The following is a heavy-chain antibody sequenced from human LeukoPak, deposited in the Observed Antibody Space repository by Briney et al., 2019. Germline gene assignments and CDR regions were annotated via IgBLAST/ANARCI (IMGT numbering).Heavy chain of an antibody. Sequence: PGGSLRLSCAASAFTFSTYAMNWVRRAPGKGLEWVSSISSGGGTTYYADSVKGRFTISRDNSKNTLYLQMNSLRPEDTAMYYCANAVCTTSSCSGFYGMDVWGQGTLVTVSS. CDR1: AFTFSTYA. CDR2: ISSGGGTT. D-gene: IGHD2-2*01. J-gene: IGHJ6*02. CDR3: ANAVCTTSSCSGFYGMDV. V-gene: IGHV3-23*01.